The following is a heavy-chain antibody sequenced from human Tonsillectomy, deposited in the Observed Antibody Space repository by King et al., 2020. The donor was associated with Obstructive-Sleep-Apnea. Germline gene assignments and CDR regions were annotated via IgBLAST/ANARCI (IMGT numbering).Heavy chain of an antibody. CDR3: ARNRGAPTSPFEH. CDR2: MSGVGGST. J-gene: IGHJ4*02. CDR1: GVTFSSDA. V-gene: IGHV3-23*04. D-gene: IGHD3-10*01. Sequence: VQLVESGGGLVQPGGSLRLSCPASGVTFSSDAMSWFRQAPGKGLNWVSVMSGVGGSTYYAGSVKGRFTISRDNSKNTVFLQMNSLRAEDTAFYYCARNRGAPTSPFEHWGQGTLVTVSS.